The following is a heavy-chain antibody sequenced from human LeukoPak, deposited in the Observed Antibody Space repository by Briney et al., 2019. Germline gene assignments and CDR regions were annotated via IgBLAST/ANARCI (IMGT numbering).Heavy chain of an antibody. D-gene: IGHD3-22*01. Sequence: SETLSLTCTVSGGSISSYYWSWIRQPPGKGLEWIGYIYYSGSTNYNPSLKSRVTISVDTSKNQFSLKLSSVTAADTAVYYCARYYYDSSGYVPYYYYYYMDVWCKGTTVTISS. CDR2: IYYSGST. CDR3: ARYYYDSSGYVPYYYYYYMDV. V-gene: IGHV4-59*01. J-gene: IGHJ6*03. CDR1: GGSISSYY.